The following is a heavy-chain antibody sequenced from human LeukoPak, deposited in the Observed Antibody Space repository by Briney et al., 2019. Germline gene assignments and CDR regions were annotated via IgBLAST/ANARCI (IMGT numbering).Heavy chain of an antibody. CDR3: ARCSDHYYYTDV. V-gene: IGHV4-61*02. Sequence: SETLSLTCTVSGGSISSGSYYWSWIRQPAGKGLEWIGRIYTSGSTNYNPSLKSRVTISVGTSKNQFSLKLSSVSAADTAVYYCARCSDHYYYTDVWGKGTTVTVSS. CDR2: IYTSGST. J-gene: IGHJ6*03. D-gene: IGHD2-15*01. CDR1: GGSISSGSYY.